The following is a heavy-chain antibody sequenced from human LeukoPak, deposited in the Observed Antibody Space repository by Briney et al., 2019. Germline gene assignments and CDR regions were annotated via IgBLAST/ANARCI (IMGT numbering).Heavy chain of an antibody. CDR2: ISGSGGST. J-gene: IGHJ4*02. V-gene: IGHV3-23*01. CDR3: AKAKVIAAAAFDY. Sequence: PGGSLRLSCAASGFTFSSYAMNWVRQAPGKGLEWVSGISGSGGSTYYADSVKGRFTISRDNSKNTLYLQMNSLRAEDTAVYYCAKAKVIAAAAFDYWGQGTLVTVSS. CDR1: GFTFSSYA. D-gene: IGHD6-13*01.